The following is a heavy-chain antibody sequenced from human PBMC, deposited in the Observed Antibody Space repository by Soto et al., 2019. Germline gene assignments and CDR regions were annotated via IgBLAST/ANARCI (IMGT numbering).Heavy chain of an antibody. CDR3: AKELTSRRPFDY. V-gene: IGHV3-23*01. CDR1: GFTFSTYA. CDR2: ISGSSDAT. Sequence: GGSLRLSCVASGFTFSTYAMSWVRQAPGKGLEWVSAISGSSDATYYADSVKGRFSISRDNFKNTLYLQMSSLRAEDTALYYCAKELTSRRPFDYWGQGT. J-gene: IGHJ4*02. D-gene: IGHD6-6*01.